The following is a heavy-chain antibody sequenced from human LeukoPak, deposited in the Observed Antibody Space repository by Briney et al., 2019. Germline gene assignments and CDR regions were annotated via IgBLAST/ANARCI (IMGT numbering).Heavy chain of an antibody. CDR1: RGTFSSYA. CDR2: IIPIFGTA. CDR3: ARDRGGYYDFWSGYLSFDY. D-gene: IGHD3-3*01. V-gene: IGHV1-69*05. J-gene: IGHJ4*02. Sequence: GASVKVSCKASRGTFSSYAISWVRQAPGQGLEWMGRIIPIFGTANYAKKFQGRVTITTDESTSTAYMELSSLRSEDTAVYYCARDRGGYYDFWSGYLSFDYWGQGTLVTVSS.